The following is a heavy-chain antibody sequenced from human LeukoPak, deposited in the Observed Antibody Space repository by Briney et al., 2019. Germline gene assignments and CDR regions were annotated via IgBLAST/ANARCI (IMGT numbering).Heavy chain of an antibody. CDR1: GINVSSNY. CDR3: VTSTGQQFIPYDY. D-gene: IGHD6-13*01. CDR2: IYGGDAP. J-gene: IGHJ4*02. Sequence: PGGSLRLSCAASGINVSSNYMTWIRQAPGKGLEWVSLIYGGDAPYYAESVRGRFMISRDNLKNTLFLQMNSLRVEDTAVYYCVTSTGQQFIPYDYWGQGTHVTVSS. V-gene: IGHV3-66*02.